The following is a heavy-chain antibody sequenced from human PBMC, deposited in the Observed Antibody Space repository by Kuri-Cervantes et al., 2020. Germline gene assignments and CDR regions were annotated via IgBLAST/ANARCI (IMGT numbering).Heavy chain of an antibody. D-gene: IGHD3/OR15-3a*01. V-gene: IGHV3-7*01. Sequence: ETLSLTCAASGFTFSSYGMHWVRQAPGKGLEWVANIKQDGSEKYYVDSVKGRFTISRDNAKNSLYLQMNSLRAEDTAVYYCARERAGTGYSMVCYWGQGTLVTVSS. CDR3: ARERAGTGYSMVCY. J-gene: IGHJ4*02. CDR2: IKQDGSEK. CDR1: GFTFSSYG.